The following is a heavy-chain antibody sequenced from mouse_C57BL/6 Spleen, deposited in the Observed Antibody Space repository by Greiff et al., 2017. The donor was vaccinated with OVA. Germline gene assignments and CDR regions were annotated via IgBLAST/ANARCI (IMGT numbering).Heavy chain of an antibody. Sequence: DVMLVESGGGLVKPGGSLKLSCAASGFTFSDYGMHWVRQAPEKGLEWVAYISSGSSTIYYADTVKGRFTISRDNAKNTLFLQMTSLRSEDTAMYYCARSNWPYYYAMDYWGQGTSVTVSS. D-gene: IGHD2-5*01. CDR1: GFTFSDYG. V-gene: IGHV5-17*01. J-gene: IGHJ4*01. CDR3: ARSNWPYYYAMDY. CDR2: ISSGSSTI.